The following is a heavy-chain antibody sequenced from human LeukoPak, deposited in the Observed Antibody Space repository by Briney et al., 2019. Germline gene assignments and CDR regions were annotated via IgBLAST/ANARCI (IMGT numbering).Heavy chain of an antibody. J-gene: IGHJ6*02. Sequence: GGSLRLSCAASLFTFRSYGMHWVRQAPGKGLERVAVIWYDGSNKYYADSVKGRFTTSRDNSKNTLYLQMNSLRAEDTAVYYCARDQWLDYYYGMDVWGQGTTVTVSS. D-gene: IGHD6-19*01. CDR2: IWYDGSNK. V-gene: IGHV3-33*01. CDR1: LFTFRSYG. CDR3: ARDQWLDYYYGMDV.